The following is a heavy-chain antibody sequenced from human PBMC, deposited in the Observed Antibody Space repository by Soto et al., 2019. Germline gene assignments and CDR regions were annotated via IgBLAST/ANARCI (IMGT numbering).Heavy chain of an antibody. J-gene: IGHJ4*02. V-gene: IGHV4-59*01. D-gene: IGHD6-19*01. CDR1: GGSISSYY. CDR2: IYYSGST. CDR3: ARDIAVAGFFDD. Sequence: SETLSLTCTVSGGSISSYYWSWIRQPPGKGLEWIGYIYYSGSTNYNPSLKSRVTISVDTSKNQFSLKLSSVTAADTAVYYCARDIAVAGFFDDWGQGTLVTVS.